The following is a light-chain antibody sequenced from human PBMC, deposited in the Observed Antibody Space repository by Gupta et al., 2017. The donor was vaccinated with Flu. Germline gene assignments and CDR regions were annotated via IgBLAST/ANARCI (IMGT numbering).Light chain of an antibody. CDR3: QQYDSYPPWT. V-gene: IGKV1-8*01. J-gene: IGKJ1*01. CDR1: QGISSY. CDR2: AAS. Sequence: AIRMTQSPSSFSASTGDRVTVTCRASQGISSYLAWYQQKPGKAPKLLIYAASTLQSGVTSMFSGSGSGTDFPLTISCLQSEAFAAYSCQQYDSYPPWTFVQGTKVEIK.